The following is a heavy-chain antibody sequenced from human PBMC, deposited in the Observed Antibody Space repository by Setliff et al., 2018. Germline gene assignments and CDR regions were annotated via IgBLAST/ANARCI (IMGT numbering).Heavy chain of an antibody. V-gene: IGHV1-18*01. Sequence: ASVKVSCKASGYSFTSFGITWVRQAPGQGLEWMGWVSTYNGDTNYAQKFRGRVTMTTDISTSTAYMELGSLTSDDTAIYYCARINFYVSSGYYYAPDYWGPGTLVTVSS. CDR3: ARINFYVSSGYYYAPDY. CDR2: VSTYNGDT. J-gene: IGHJ4*02. D-gene: IGHD3-22*01. CDR1: GYSFTSFG.